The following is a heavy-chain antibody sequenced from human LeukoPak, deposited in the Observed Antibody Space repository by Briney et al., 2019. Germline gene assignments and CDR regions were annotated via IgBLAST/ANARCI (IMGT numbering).Heavy chain of an antibody. J-gene: IGHJ4*02. V-gene: IGHV3-33*01. CDR1: GVNFGSYG. CDR3: ARDYYYYDSSGYFDY. D-gene: IGHD3-22*01. CDR2: IWYDGSNK. Sequence: GGSLRLSCAASGVNFGSYGMHWVRQAPGKGLEWVAVIWYDGSNKYYADSVKGRFTISRDNSKNTLYLQMNSLRAEDTAVYYCARDYYYYDSSGYFDYWGQGTLVTVSS.